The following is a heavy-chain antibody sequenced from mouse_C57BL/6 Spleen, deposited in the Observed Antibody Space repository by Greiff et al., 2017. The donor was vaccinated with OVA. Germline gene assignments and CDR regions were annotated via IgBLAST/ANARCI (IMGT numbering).Heavy chain of an antibody. V-gene: IGHV5-4*03. Sequence: EVKVVESGGGLVKPGGSLKLSCAASGFTFSSYAMSWVRQTPEKRLEWVATISDGGSYTYYPDNVKGRFTISRDNAKNNLYLQMSHLKSEDTAMYYCASDYYGGGDPAGFAYWGQGTLVTVSA. CDR1: GFTFSSYA. D-gene: IGHD1-1*02. CDR2: ISDGGSYT. CDR3: ASDYYGGGDPAGFAY. J-gene: IGHJ3*01.